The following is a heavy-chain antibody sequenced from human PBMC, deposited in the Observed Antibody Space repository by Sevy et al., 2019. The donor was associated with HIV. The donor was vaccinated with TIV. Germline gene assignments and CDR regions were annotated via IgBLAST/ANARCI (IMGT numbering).Heavy chain of an antibody. V-gene: IGHV3-21*01. J-gene: IGHJ6*02. D-gene: IGHD3-10*01. CDR2: ISNSSSYI. CDR3: ASPYGSGRKNYYYYGMDV. CDR1: GFTFSSYS. Sequence: GGSLRLSCAASGFTFSSYSMNWVRQAPGKGLEWVSSISNSSSYIYYADSVKGRFTISRDNAKNSLYLQMNSLRAEDTAVYYCASPYGSGRKNYYYYGMDVWGQGTTVTVSS.